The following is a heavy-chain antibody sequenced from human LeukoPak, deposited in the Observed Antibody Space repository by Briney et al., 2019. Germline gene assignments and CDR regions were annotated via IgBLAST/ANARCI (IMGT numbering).Heavy chain of an antibody. CDR2: MYHSGST. D-gene: IGHD3-9*01. CDR1: GYSISSGYD. Sequence: SETLSLTCTVSGYSISSGYDWGWIRQPPGKGLEWIGSMYHSGSTNYNPSLKSRVTISVDTSKNQFFLKLSSVTAADTAVYYCARGGGLRYFDWLLDYWGQGTLVTVSS. V-gene: IGHV4-38-2*02. CDR3: ARGGGLRYFDWLLDY. J-gene: IGHJ4*02.